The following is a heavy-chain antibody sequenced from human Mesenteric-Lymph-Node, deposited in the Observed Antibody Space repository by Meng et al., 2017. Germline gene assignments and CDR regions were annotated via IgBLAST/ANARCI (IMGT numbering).Heavy chain of an antibody. CDR1: GGSKNNYY. V-gene: IGHV4-4*07. Sequence: GSLRLSCTVSGGSKNNYYWSWIRQPAGKGLEWIGRVYTSGTINYNPSLESRVTMSLDTSKNQFSLKLTSVTAADTAVYYCARDGAYYYYYGMDVWGQGTTVTVSS. CDR3: ARDGAYYYYYGMDV. D-gene: IGHD3-16*01. CDR2: VYTSGTI. J-gene: IGHJ6*02.